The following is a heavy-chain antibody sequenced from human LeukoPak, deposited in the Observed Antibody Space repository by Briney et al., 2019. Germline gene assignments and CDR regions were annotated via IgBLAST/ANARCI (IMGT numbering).Heavy chain of an antibody. V-gene: IGHV1-18*01. D-gene: IGHD3-9*01. J-gene: IGHJ3*02. CDR1: GYTFTSYG. Sequence: ASVKVSCKASGYTFTSYGISWVRQAPGQGLEWMGWISAYNGNTNYTQKLQGRVTMTTDTSTSTAYMELRSLRSDDTAVYYCASGVYYDILTGGAFDIWGQGTMVTVSS. CDR2: ISAYNGNT. CDR3: ASGVYYDILTGGAFDI.